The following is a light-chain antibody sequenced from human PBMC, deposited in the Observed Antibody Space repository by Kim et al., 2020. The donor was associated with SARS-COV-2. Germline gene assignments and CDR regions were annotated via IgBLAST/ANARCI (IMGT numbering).Light chain of an antibody. J-gene: IGLJ3*02. V-gene: IGLV3-19*01. CDR1: SLRNYH. CDR3: SSRDSTGDHVV. Sequence: LGPTVGLTCQGDSLRNYHAPWYQQRPGQAPTILLYGKYDRPPGIPDRFSGSASGNTASLTITGAQAEDEADYYCSSRDSTGDHVVFGGGTQLTVL. CDR2: GKY.